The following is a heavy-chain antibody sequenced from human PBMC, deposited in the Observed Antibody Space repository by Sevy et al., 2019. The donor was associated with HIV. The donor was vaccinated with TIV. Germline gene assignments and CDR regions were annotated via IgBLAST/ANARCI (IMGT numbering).Heavy chain of an antibody. Sequence: GGSLRLSCTASGFIFCDYSMTWVRQAPGKGLQWVSHIGSSGTEYYADSVKGRFTICRDTAKNSLYLQMNSLRAEDTALYFCVIPYFYASNRGQGTLVTVSS. CDR1: GFIFCDYS. D-gene: IGHD3-22*01. J-gene: IGHJ4*02. CDR2: IGSSGTE. CDR3: VIPYFYASN. V-gene: IGHV3-48*01.